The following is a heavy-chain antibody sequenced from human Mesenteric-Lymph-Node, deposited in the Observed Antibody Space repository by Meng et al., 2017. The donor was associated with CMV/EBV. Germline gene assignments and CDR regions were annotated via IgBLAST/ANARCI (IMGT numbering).Heavy chain of an antibody. J-gene: IGHJ4*02. V-gene: IGHV4-59*01. D-gene: IGHD5-12*01. CDR2: IYYTGGT. Sequence: GSLRLSCSVSNASISDYYWSWIRQPPGKGLEWIGYIYYTGGTNYNPSLRSRLTISVDTSKNKFSLKLSSVTASDTAVYYCAREGYSGYDYWGQGTLVTVSS. CDR1: NASISDYY. CDR3: AREGYSGYDY.